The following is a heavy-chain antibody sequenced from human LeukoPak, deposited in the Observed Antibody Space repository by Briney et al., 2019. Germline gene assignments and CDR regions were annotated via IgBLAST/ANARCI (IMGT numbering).Heavy chain of an antibody. D-gene: IGHD5-18*01. Sequence: ASVKVSCKASGYTFTGYYMHWVRQAPGQGLEWMGWISAYNGNTGYAQKFQGRVTITRNTSISTAYMELSSLRSEDTAVYYCARSRGYSYDFDYWGQGTLVTVSS. CDR2: ISAYNGNT. V-gene: IGHV1-8*03. J-gene: IGHJ4*02. CDR3: ARSRGYSYDFDY. CDR1: GYTFTGYY.